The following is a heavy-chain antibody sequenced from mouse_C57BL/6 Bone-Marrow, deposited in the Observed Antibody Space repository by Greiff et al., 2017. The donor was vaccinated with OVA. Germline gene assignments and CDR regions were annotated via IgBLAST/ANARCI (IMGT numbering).Heavy chain of an antibody. V-gene: IGHV1-63*01. D-gene: IGHD4-1*01. CDR1: GYTFTNYW. CDR3: ARLTGYYFDY. J-gene: IGHJ2*01. Sequence: VQLQQSGAELVRPGTSVKMSCKASGYTFTNYWIGWAKQRPGHGLEWIGDIYPGGGYTNYNEKFKGKATLTADKSSSTAYMQFSSLTSEDSAIYYCARLTGYYFDYWGQGTTLTVSS. CDR2: IYPGGGYT.